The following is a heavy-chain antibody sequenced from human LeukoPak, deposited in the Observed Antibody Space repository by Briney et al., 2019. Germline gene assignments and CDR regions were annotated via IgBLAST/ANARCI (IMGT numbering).Heavy chain of an antibody. Sequence: ASVKVSCKASGYTFTSYAMHWVRQAPGQRLEWMGWINAGNGNTKYSQKFQGRVTITRDTSASTAYMELSSLRSEDTAVYYCARLTLTTRSFDCWGQGTLVTVSS. D-gene: IGHD4-17*01. V-gene: IGHV1-3*01. CDR2: INAGNGNT. J-gene: IGHJ4*02. CDR3: ARLTLTTRSFDC. CDR1: GYTFTSYA.